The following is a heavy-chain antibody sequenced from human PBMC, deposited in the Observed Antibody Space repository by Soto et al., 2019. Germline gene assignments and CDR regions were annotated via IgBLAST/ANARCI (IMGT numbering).Heavy chain of an antibody. CDR3: ARGGGVTATFDY. CDR2: IYYSGST. Sequence: SETLSLTCSVSGGSISSYYWSWIRQPPGKGLEWIGYIYYSGSTNYNPSLKSRVTISVDTSKNQFSLKLSSVTAADTAVYYCARGGGVTATFDYWGQGTLVTVSS. CDR1: GGSISSYY. J-gene: IGHJ4*02. D-gene: IGHD5-18*01. V-gene: IGHV4-59*01.